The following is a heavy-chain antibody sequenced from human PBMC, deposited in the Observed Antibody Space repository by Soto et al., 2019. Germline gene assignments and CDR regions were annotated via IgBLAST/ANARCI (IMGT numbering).Heavy chain of an antibody. CDR1: GYTFTGYY. D-gene: IGHD3-22*01. CDR2: IDPSNGDT. Sequence: ASVKVSCKASGYTFTGYYIHWIRQAPGQGLEWMGWIDPSNGDTNYAQKFQDGVTLTRDTSISTAYMELSRLRSDDTAVYYCAREGTYYYGSICYYYEKWGQGTLVTVSS. J-gene: IGHJ4*02. CDR3: AREGTYYYGSICYYYEK. V-gene: IGHV1-2*02.